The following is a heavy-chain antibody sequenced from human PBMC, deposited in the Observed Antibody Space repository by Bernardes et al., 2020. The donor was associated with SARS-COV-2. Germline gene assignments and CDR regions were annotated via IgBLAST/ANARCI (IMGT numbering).Heavy chain of an antibody. Sequence: ASEKVSCKAFGYTFTGYYMHWVRQDPGQGLEWMGWINPNSGGTNYAQKFQGRVTMTRDTSISTAYMELSRLRSDDTAVYYCAREQEPIIEVVTAILGYGMDVWGQGTTVTVSS. CDR1: GYTFTGYY. V-gene: IGHV1-2*02. CDR2: INPNSGGT. J-gene: IGHJ6*02. CDR3: AREQEPIIEVVTAILGYGMDV. D-gene: IGHD2-21*02.